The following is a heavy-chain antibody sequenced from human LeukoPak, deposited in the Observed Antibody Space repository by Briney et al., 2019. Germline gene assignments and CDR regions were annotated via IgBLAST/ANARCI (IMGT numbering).Heavy chain of an antibody. CDR3: ARGRMVRGVTWWFDP. D-gene: IGHD3-10*01. V-gene: IGHV1-8*01. J-gene: IGHJ5*02. CDR1: GYTVTSYD. Sequence: ASVKVSCKASGYTVTSYDINWVRQATGQGLEWMGWMNPNSGNTGYAQKFQGRVTMTRNTSISTAYIELSSLRSEDTAVYYCARGRMVRGVTWWFDPWGQGTLVTVSS. CDR2: MNPNSGNT.